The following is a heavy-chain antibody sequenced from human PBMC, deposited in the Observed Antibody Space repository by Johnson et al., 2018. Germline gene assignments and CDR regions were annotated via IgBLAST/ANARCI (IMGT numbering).Heavy chain of an antibody. CDR3: ANEGPGYYVRYYGMDG. CDR1: GFTFSSYA. D-gene: IGHD3-22*01. V-gene: IGHV3-30-3*02. Sequence: QVQLVQSGGGVVQPGRSLRLSCAASGFTFSSYAMHWVRQAPGKGLEWVAVISYDGSNKYYADSVKGGFTISRDNSKNTRDLQMNSLRGEDTAGYDCANEGPGYYVRYYGMDGWCQGTTVTVSS. CDR2: ISYDGSNK. J-gene: IGHJ6*02.